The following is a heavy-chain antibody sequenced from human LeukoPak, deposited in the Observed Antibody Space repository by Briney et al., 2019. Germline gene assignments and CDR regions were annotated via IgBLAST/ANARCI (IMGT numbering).Heavy chain of an antibody. D-gene: IGHD3-22*01. CDR2: ISSGSNTI. Sequence: GGSLRLSCAASGFTFSTYSMNWVRQAPGKGLEWVSYISSGSNTIYYADSVRGRFTISRDNAENSLYLQMNSLRTDDTAVYYCARGPNYYDSSGFHYRDWGQGTLVTVSS. J-gene: IGHJ4*02. V-gene: IGHV3-48*01. CDR1: GFTFSTYS. CDR3: ARGPNYYDSSGFHYRD.